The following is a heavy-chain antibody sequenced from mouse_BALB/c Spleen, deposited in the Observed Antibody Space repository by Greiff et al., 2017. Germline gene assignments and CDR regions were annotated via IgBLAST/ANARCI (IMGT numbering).Heavy chain of an antibody. Sequence: EVQLVESGGGLVKPGGSLKLSCAASGFAFSSYDMSWVRQTPEKRLEWVAYISSGGSYTYYPDTVTGRFTISRDNAKNTLYLEMSSLRSEDTAMYYCARDRGKGYFDVWGAGTTVTVSS. D-gene: IGHD1-1*01. J-gene: IGHJ1*01. CDR1: GFAFSSYD. CDR2: ISSGGSYT. CDR3: ARDRGKGYFDV. V-gene: IGHV5-9-4*01.